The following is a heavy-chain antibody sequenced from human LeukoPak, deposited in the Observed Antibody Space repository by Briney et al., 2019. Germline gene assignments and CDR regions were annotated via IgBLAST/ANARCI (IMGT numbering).Heavy chain of an antibody. D-gene: IGHD5-12*01. V-gene: IGHV4-34*01. Sequence: PSETLSLTCAVYGGSFSGYYWGWIRQPPGKGLEWIGEINHSGSTNYNPSLKSRVTISVDTPKNQISLRLSSVTAADTAVYYCARGVGYGAADGFDPWGQGTLVTVSS. J-gene: IGHJ5*02. CDR2: INHSGST. CDR3: ARGVGYGAADGFDP. CDR1: GGSFSGYY.